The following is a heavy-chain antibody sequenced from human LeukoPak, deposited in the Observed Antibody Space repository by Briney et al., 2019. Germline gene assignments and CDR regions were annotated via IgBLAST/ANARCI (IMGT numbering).Heavy chain of an antibody. CDR3: ARTPYVVVTATNFDY. CDR2: ISAYNGNT. Sequence: ASVKVSCKASGYTFTSYGISWVRQAPGQGLEWMGWISAYNGNTNYAQKLQGRVTMTTDTSTSTAYMELRSLRSDDTAVYYCARTPYVVVTATNFDYWGQGTLVTVSS. J-gene: IGHJ4*02. D-gene: IGHD2-21*02. V-gene: IGHV1-18*01. CDR1: GYTFTSYG.